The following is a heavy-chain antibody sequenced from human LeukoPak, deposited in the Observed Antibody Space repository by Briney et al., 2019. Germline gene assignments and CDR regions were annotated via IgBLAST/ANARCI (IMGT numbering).Heavy chain of an antibody. Sequence: GESLKISCKGSGYSFTSYWSGWVRQMPGKGLEWMGIIYPGDSDTRYSPSFQGQVTISADKSISTAYLQWSSLKAPDTAMYYCARHVGDSYYYYYYMDVWGKGTTVTASS. J-gene: IGHJ6*03. D-gene: IGHD2-21*02. CDR2: IYPGDSDT. V-gene: IGHV5-51*01. CDR1: GYSFTSYW. CDR3: ARHVGDSYYYYYYMDV.